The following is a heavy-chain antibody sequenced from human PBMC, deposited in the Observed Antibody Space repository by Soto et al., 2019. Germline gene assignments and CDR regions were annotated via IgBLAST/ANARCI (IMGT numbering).Heavy chain of an antibody. Sequence: GGSLRLSCAASGFTFSSYGMHWVRQAPGKGLEWVAVISYDGSNKYYADSVKGRFTISRDNSKNTLYLQMNSLRAEDTAVYYCAKDRAVLRPAVAGNWGQGTLVTV. CDR2: ISYDGSNK. J-gene: IGHJ4*02. CDR1: GFTFSSYG. V-gene: IGHV3-30*18. CDR3: AKDRAVLRPAVAGN. D-gene: IGHD6-19*01.